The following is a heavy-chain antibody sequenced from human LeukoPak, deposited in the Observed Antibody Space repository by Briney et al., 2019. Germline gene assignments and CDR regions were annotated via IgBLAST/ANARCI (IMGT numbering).Heavy chain of an antibody. CDR1: GYTFTSYG. CDR2: ISAYNGNT. Sequence: ASVKVSCKASGYTFTSYGISWVRQAPGQGLEWMGWISAYNGNTNYAQKLQGRVTMTTDTSTSTAYMGLRSLRSDDTAVYYCARGLRCGGDCYSFDYWGQGTLVTVSS. J-gene: IGHJ4*02. V-gene: IGHV1-18*01. D-gene: IGHD2-21*02. CDR3: ARGLRCGGDCYSFDY.